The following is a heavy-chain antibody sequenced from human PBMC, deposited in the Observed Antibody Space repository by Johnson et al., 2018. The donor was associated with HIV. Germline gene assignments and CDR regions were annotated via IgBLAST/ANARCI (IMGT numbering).Heavy chain of an antibody. V-gene: IGHV3-13*01. Sequence: VQLVESGGGLVQPGGSLRLSCAASGFTFSSYDMHWVRQATGKGLEWVSAIGNAGDTYYPGSVKGRFTISRDNSKNTLYLQMNSLRAEDTAVYFCARGYCTSSSHCDAFDLLGQGTMVTVSS. CDR2: IGNAGDT. J-gene: IGHJ3*01. CDR3: ARGYCTSSSHCDAFDL. D-gene: IGHD2-2*01. CDR1: GFTFSSYD.